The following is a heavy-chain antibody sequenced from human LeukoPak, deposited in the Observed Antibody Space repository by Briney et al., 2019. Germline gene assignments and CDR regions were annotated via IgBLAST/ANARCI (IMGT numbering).Heavy chain of an antibody. Sequence: GTSVKVSCKSSAYTFTSYDINWGRQATGQGLEWMGWMNPNSGNTGYAQKFQGRVTMTRNTSISTAYMELSSLRSEDTAVYYCARGGVKSDYWGQGTLVTVSS. CDR3: ARGGVKSDY. CDR2: MNPNSGNT. D-gene: IGHD3-10*01. CDR1: AYTFTSYD. J-gene: IGHJ4*02. V-gene: IGHV1-8*01.